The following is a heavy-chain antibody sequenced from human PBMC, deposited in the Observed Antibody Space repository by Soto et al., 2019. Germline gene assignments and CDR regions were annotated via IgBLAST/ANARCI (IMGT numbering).Heavy chain of an antibody. D-gene: IGHD2-2*01. CDR1: GHTFIGHY. CDR2: IDPSGGST. CDR3: ARDKDAASHIGYYYCGMDV. J-gene: IGHJ6*02. V-gene: IGHV1-46*01. Sequence: GASVKVSCKASGHTFIGHYMHWVRQAPGQGLEWMGIIDPSGGSTTYAQRFQGRLTLTRDTSTSTVYMELSSLRSEDTAIYYCARDKDAASHIGYYYCGMDVWGQGTTVTVSS.